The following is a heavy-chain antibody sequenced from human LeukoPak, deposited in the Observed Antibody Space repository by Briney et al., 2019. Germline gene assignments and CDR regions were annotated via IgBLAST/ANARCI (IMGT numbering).Heavy chain of an antibody. CDR3: ATPYCSSTSCFMVPYYYGMDV. J-gene: IGHJ6*02. V-gene: IGHV3-23*01. CDR1: GFTFSSYA. CDR2: ISGSGGST. D-gene: IGHD2-2*01. Sequence: PGGSLRLSCAASGFTFSSYAMSWVRQAPGKGLEWVSAISGSGGSTYYADSVKGWFTISRDNSKNTLYLQMNSLRAEDTAVYYCATPYCSSTSCFMVPYYYGMDVWGQGTTVTVSS.